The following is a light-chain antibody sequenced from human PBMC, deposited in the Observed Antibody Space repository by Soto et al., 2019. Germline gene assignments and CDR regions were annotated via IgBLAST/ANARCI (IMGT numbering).Light chain of an antibody. V-gene: IGKV3-15*01. CDR1: QSVNTN. Sequence: EIVMTQSPATLSVSPGESATLSCRASQSVNTNLAWYQQKPGRAPRLLIHGASTRATGISARFSGSGSGTEFTLNISSLQSEDFAVYYCQQYNNWPPHTFGQGTKPEIK. CDR2: GAS. CDR3: QQYNNWPPHT. J-gene: IGKJ2*01.